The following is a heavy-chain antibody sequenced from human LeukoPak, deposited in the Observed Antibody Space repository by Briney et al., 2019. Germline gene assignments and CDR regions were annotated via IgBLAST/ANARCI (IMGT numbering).Heavy chain of an antibody. D-gene: IGHD6-13*01. V-gene: IGHV3-74*01. J-gene: IGHJ4*02. CDR1: GFTFSTYW. CDR2: ISPDGSTT. CDR3: VRRSSTWSPLGDY. Sequence: GGSLRLSCAASGFTFSTYWMHWVRQAPGQGPVWVSRISPDGSTTTYADSVRGRFSISRDNAKNTLYMQMNSLRVDDTAVYYCVRRSSTWSPLGDYWGQGTLVTVST.